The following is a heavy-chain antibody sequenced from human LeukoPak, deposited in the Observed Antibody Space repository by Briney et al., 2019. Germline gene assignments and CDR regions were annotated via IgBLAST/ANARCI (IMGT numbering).Heavy chain of an antibody. CDR2: IGGAGGSI. V-gene: IGHV3-23*01. CDR1: GFTFSIYA. CDR3: VKDFGNCINGVCYGTPLDY. Sequence: GGSLRLSCEASGFTFSIYAMSWVLQAAGKGLEWVSGIGGAGGSIYYADSVKGRFTISRDNSKNTLYLQMNSPRAEDTAIYYCVKDFGNCINGVCYGTPLDYWGQGTLVSVPS. J-gene: IGHJ4*02. D-gene: IGHD2-8*01.